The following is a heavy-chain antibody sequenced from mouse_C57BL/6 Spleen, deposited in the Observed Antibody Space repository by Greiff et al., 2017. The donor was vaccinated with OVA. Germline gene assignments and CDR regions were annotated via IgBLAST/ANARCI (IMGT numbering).Heavy chain of an antibody. CDR3: ARDPYGSSPFAY. Sequence: EVQLQESGPGLVKPSQSLSLTCSVTGYSITSGYYWNWIRQFPGNKLEWMGYISYDGSNNYNPSLKNRISITRDTSKNQFFLKLNSVTTEDTATYYCARDPYGSSPFAYWGQGTLVTVSA. J-gene: IGHJ3*01. D-gene: IGHD1-1*01. CDR2: ISYDGSN. CDR1: GYSITSGYY. V-gene: IGHV3-6*01.